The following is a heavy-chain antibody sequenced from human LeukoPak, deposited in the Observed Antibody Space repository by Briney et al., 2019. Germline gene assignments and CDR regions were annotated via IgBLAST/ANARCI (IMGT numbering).Heavy chain of an antibody. Sequence: GGSLRLSCAASGFTFDDYGMSWVRQAPGKGLEWVSDINWNGVITSYAGSVKGRFTVSRDNSKKSLYLQMNSLRAEDTALYYCASSGFDYGDYVSPTLDYWGQGTLVTVSS. V-gene: IGHV3-20*04. CDR3: ASSGFDYGDYVSPTLDY. CDR2: INWNGVIT. J-gene: IGHJ4*02. D-gene: IGHD4-17*01. CDR1: GFTFDDYG.